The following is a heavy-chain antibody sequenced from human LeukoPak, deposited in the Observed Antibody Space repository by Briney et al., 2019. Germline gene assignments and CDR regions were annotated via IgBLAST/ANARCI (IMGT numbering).Heavy chain of an antibody. D-gene: IGHD1-26*01. CDR3: ARDPLLRAFDI. Sequence: ASVKVSCKASGYTFTNFGINWVRQAPGQGLEWVGWINTNTGNPSYVQGSAGRFVFSLDTSVNTAYLQINSLKAEDTAVYYCARDPLLRAFDIWGQGTMVTVSS. CDR1: GYTFTNFG. V-gene: IGHV7-4-1*02. J-gene: IGHJ3*02. CDR2: INTNTGNP.